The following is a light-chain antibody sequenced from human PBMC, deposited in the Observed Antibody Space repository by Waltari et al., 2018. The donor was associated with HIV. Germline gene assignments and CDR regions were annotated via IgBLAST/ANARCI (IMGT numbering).Light chain of an antibody. J-gene: IGLJ3*02. V-gene: IGLV1-40*01. CDR3: QSYDSSLSASV. CDR2: TNA. CDR1: TSNIGAGYD. Sequence: QSVLSQPPSVSGAPGQRVTISCTGTTSNIGAGYDVHWCHLLPGPATKLLIYTNADRPSGVPGRFSGSKSDTSASLAITGLQAEDAADYYCQSYDSSLSASVFGGGTKLTVL.